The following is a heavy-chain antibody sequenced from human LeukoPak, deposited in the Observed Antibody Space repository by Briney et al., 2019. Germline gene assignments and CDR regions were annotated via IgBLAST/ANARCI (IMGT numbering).Heavy chain of an antibody. CDR3: ARDPYGSGSYCPGDY. D-gene: IGHD3-10*01. J-gene: IGHJ4*02. V-gene: IGHV3-30*04. CDR1: GFIFSSYA. CDR2: ISYDGSNK. Sequence: GGSLRLCCAASGFIFSSYAMHWVRQAPGKGLEWVAVISYDGSNKYYADSVKGRFTISRDNSKNTLYLQMNSLRPEDTAVYYCARDPYGSGSYCPGDYWGQGTLVTVSS.